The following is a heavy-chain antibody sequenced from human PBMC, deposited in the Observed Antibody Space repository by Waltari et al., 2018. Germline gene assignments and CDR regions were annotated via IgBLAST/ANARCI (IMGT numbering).Heavy chain of an antibody. CDR3: ARAGAAQYNWFDP. Sequence: QVHLQDSGPGLVKPSEPLSLTCTAPGGSISSYYSSWIRQPPGKGLEWIGYIYYSGSTNYNPSLKSRVTISVDTSKNQFSLKLSSVTAADTAVYYCARAGAAQYNWFDPWGQGTLVTVSS. D-gene: IGHD6-25*01. CDR2: IYYSGST. CDR1: GGSISSYY. V-gene: IGHV4-59*01. J-gene: IGHJ5*02.